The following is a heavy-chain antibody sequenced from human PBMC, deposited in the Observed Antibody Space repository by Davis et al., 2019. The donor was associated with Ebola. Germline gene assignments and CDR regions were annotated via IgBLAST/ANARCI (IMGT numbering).Heavy chain of an antibody. CDR1: GFTFSTYW. CDR2: IRYDGTNK. D-gene: IGHD2-2*01. J-gene: IGHJ3*02. CDR3: ARIVPAARGMDLYAFEI. V-gene: IGHV3-30*02. Sequence: PGGSLRLSCAASGFTFSTYWMSWVRQAPGKGLEWVAFIRYDGTNKYYADSVKGRFTISRDNSKNTLYLQMNSLRADDTAVYYCARIVPAARGMDLYAFEIWGQGTMVTVSS.